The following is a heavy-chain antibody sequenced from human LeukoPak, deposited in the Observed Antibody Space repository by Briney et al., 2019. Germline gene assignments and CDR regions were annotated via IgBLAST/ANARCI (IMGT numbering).Heavy chain of an antibody. CDR3: ARVLGGYRAPNWFDP. V-gene: IGHV4-61*05. CDR2: IYYSGST. Sequence: SETLSLTCTISGGSISSISYYWGWIRQPPGKGLEWIGYIYYSGSTNYNPSLKSRVTISVDTSKNQFSLKLSSVTAADTAVYYCARVLGGYRAPNWFDPWGQGTLVTVSS. J-gene: IGHJ5*02. CDR1: GGSISSISYY. D-gene: IGHD3-16*01.